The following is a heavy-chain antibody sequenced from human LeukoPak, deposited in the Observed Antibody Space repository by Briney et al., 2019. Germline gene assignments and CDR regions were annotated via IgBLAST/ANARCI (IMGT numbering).Heavy chain of an antibody. J-gene: IGHJ4*02. CDR3: AGFRYYFDY. CDR2: IYYSGST. Sequence: SETLSLTCTVSGGSVTSSGYYWSWVRQPPGKGLEYIGYIYYSGSTNYNPSLKSRVTISVDTSKNQFSLKLSSVTAADTAVYYCAGFRYYFDYWGQGTLVTVSP. V-gene: IGHV4-61*08. CDR1: GGSVTSSGYY.